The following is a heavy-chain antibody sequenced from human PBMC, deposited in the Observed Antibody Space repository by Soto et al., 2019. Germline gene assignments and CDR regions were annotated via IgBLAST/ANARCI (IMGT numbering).Heavy chain of an antibody. CDR1: DGSMSRSNW. J-gene: IGHJ5*02. CDR2: IYHSGST. D-gene: IGHD1-1*01. V-gene: IGHV4-4*02. CDR3: ARAMKLNDTFSFDP. Sequence: AETLSPTCALSDGSMSRSNWWRWVRQPPGKGLEWNVDIYHSGSTNHNPSLKSRLTISVDQTKNQISQKLSSVTAADTAVYYCARAMKLNDTFSFDPWGQGTLVTVSS.